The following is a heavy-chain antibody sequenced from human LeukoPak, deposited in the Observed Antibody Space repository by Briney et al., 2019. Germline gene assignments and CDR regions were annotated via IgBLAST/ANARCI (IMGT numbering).Heavy chain of an antibody. D-gene: IGHD3-22*01. Sequence: PSETLSLTCTVSGGSISNYYWGWIRQAPGKGLEWIGSIYYSGNTYYNSSLKSRVTISLDTSRNQFSLKLNSVTAADTAVYYCAKSNGYGLIDIWGQGTMVTVSS. CDR2: IYYSGNT. CDR1: GGSISNYY. J-gene: IGHJ3*02. V-gene: IGHV4-39*07. CDR3: AKSNGYGLIDI.